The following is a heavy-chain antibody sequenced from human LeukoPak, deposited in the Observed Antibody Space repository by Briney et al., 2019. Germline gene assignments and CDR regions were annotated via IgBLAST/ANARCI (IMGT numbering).Heavy chain of an antibody. Sequence: PGGTLRLSCAASEFTFKRYGMSWVRQAPGKGLEWVSAISGSGGITYYADSVKGRFTISRDNSKNTLYLQMNSLRAEDTAVYYCAKDEGYCSGGSCYRGWWAFDIWGQGTMVTVSS. V-gene: IGHV3-23*01. CDR3: AKDEGYCSGGSCYRGWWAFDI. D-gene: IGHD2-15*01. CDR1: EFTFKRYG. CDR2: ISGSGGIT. J-gene: IGHJ3*02.